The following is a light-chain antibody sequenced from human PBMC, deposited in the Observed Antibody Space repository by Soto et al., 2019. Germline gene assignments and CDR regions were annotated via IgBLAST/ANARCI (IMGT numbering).Light chain of an antibody. V-gene: IGLV2-14*01. Sequence: QSALIQPASVSGSPGQSITISCTGTSSDVGAYNYVSWYQQHPGKAPKLIIYQVSNWPSGVSNRFSGSKSGNTASLTISGLQAEDEADYYCSSYTTSRTYVFGTGTKVTVL. CDR3: SSYTTSRTYV. J-gene: IGLJ1*01. CDR2: QVS. CDR1: SSDVGAYNY.